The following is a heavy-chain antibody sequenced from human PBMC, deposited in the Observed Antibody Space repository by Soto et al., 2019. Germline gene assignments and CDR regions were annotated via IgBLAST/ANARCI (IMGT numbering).Heavy chain of an antibody. V-gene: IGHV1-18*01. Sequence: ASVKVSCKASGCTFTTYGISWVRQAPGQGLEWMGWISAYNGNTNYAQKIQGRVTMTTDTSTSTAYMELRSLRSDDTAVYYCARQQWLYYYYGMDVWGQGTTVTVSS. D-gene: IGHD6-19*01. CDR1: GCTFTTYG. J-gene: IGHJ6*02. CDR2: ISAYNGNT. CDR3: ARQQWLYYYYGMDV.